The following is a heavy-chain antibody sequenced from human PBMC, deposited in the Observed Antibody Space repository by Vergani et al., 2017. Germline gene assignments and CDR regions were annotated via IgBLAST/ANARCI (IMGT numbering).Heavy chain of an antibody. CDR2: ISYDGNNK. D-gene: IGHD3-22*01. CDR3: AKTAGYYYDRGAFDI. CDR1: GFTFSSYG. V-gene: IGHV3-30*18. Sequence: QVQLVESGGGVVQPGRSLRLSCAASGFTFSSYGMHWVRQAPGKGLEWVAVISYDGNNKYYADSVKGRFTISRDNSKNTLYLQMNSLRAEDTAVYYCAKTAGYYYDRGAFDIWGQGTMVTVSS. J-gene: IGHJ3*02.